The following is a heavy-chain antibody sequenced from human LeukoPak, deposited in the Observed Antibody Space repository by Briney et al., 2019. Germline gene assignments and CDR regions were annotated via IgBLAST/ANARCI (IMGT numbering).Heavy chain of an antibody. CDR3: ARDYVWGSYRYDAFDI. CDR2: ISSSSSTI. CDR1: GFTFSSYS. V-gene: IGHV3-48*01. Sequence: PRGSLRLSCAASGFTFSSYSMNWVRQAPGKGLEWVSYISSSSSTIHYADSVKGRFTISRDNAKNSLYLQMSSLRAEDTAVYYCARDYVWGSYRYDAFDIWGQGTLVTVSS. D-gene: IGHD3-16*02. J-gene: IGHJ3*02.